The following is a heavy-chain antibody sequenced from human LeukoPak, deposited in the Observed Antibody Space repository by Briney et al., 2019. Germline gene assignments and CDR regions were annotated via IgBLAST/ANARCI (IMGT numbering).Heavy chain of an antibody. D-gene: IGHD6-13*01. V-gene: IGHV3-23*01. CDR1: GFTFSSYA. CDR3: ARDGAGYSSSWYVGGGYFDY. CDR2: ISGSGGST. J-gene: IGHJ4*02. Sequence: TGGSLRLSCAASGFTFSSYAMSWVRQAPGKGLEWVSAISGSGGSTYYADSVKGRFTISRDNSENTLYLQMNSLRVEDTAVYYCARDGAGYSSSWYVGGGYFDYWGQGTLVTVSS.